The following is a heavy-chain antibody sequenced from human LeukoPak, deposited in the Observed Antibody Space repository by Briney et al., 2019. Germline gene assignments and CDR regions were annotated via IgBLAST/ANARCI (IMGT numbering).Heavy chain of an antibody. J-gene: IGHJ6*02. Sequence: PGGSLRLSCAASGFTFSSYWMSWVRQAPGKGLEWVGRIKSKTDGGTTDYAAPVKGRFTISRDDSKNTLYLQMNSLRTEDTAVYYCTTGYWVTLYYYYGMDVWGQGTTVTVSS. D-gene: IGHD4-23*01. V-gene: IGHV3-15*01. CDR2: IKSKTDGGTT. CDR3: TTGYWVTLYYYYGMDV. CDR1: GFTFSSYW.